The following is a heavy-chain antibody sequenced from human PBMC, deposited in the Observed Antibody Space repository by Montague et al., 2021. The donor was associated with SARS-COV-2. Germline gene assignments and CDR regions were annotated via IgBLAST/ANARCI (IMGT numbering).Heavy chain of an antibody. J-gene: IGHJ5*02. V-gene: IGHV4-38-2*02. D-gene: IGHD3-22*01. CDR3: ARVRSITMIVVVITPMGWFDP. CDR1: GYSISSGYY. CDR2: IYHSGST. Sequence: SETLSLTCTVSGYSISSGYYWGWIRQPPGKGLEWIGSIYHSGSTYYNPSLKSRVTISADTSKNQLSLKLSSVTAADTAVYYCARVRSITMIVVVITPMGWFDPWGQGTLVTVSS.